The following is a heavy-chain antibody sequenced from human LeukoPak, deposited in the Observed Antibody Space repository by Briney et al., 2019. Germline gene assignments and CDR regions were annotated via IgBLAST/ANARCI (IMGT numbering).Heavy chain of an antibody. V-gene: IGHV1-2*02. Sequence: ASVKVSCKASGYTFTGYYMHWVRQAPGQGLEWVGWINPNSGGTNYAQKFQGRVTMTRDTSISTAYMELSRLRSDDTAVYYCARDTYSSGWYGYYYYGMDVWGQGTTVTVSS. CDR3: ARDTYSSGWYGYYYYGMDV. D-gene: IGHD6-19*01. J-gene: IGHJ6*02. CDR2: INPNSGGT. CDR1: GYTFTGYY.